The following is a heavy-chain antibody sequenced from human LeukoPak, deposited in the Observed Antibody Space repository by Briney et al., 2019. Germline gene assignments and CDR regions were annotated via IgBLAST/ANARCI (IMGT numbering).Heavy chain of an antibody. J-gene: IGHJ6*03. Sequence: PGGSLRLSCAASGFTFSSYAMHWVRQAPGKGLEWVAVISYDGSNKYYADSVKGRFTISRDNSKNTLYLQMNSLRAEDTAVYYCARDGGPRGTIFGVVTTDDYYYYMDVWGKGTTVTVSS. D-gene: IGHD3-3*01. CDR3: ARDGGPRGTIFGVVTTDDYYYYMDV. V-gene: IGHV3-30-3*01. CDR2: ISYDGSNK. CDR1: GFTFSSYA.